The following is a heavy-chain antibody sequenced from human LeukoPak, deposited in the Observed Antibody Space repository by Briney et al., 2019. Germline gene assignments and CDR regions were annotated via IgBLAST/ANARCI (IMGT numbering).Heavy chain of an antibody. Sequence: GGSLRLSCAASGFTFEDYAMPWVRHAPGKGLEWVSGISWNSGDIGYADSVKGRFTVSRDNAKNSLYLQMSGLRPDDTALYYCAKGVVRRALYFDYWGQGTLVTVSS. CDR2: ISWNSGDI. CDR1: GFTFEDYA. D-gene: IGHD3-10*01. J-gene: IGHJ4*02. V-gene: IGHV3-9*01. CDR3: AKGVVRRALYFDY.